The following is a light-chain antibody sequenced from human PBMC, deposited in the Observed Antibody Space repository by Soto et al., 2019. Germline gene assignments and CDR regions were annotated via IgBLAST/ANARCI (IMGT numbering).Light chain of an antibody. CDR3: CSSAPESTYV. CDR1: SSDVGAYNS. J-gene: IGLJ1*01. V-gene: IGLV2-23*01. CDR2: KGT. Sequence: QSVLAQPASVSGSPGQSITISCTGTSSDVGAYNSVSWYQQHPHKAPQVIIYKGTQRPSWVSNRFSGSTSGNAASLTISGLQADDEADYFCCSSAPESTYVFGNGTKLTVL.